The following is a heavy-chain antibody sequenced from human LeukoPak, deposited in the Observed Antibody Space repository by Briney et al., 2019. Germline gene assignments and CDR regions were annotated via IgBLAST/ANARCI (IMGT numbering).Heavy chain of an antibody. Sequence: SETLSLTCTVSGGSISSYYWSWIRQPPGKGLEWIGYIYYSGSPNYNPSLKSRVTISVDTSKNQFSLKLSSVTAADTAVYYCARVAWFGESRSYYYYYMDVWGKGTTVTISS. V-gene: IGHV4-59*08. J-gene: IGHJ6*03. CDR1: GGSISSYY. CDR2: IYYSGSP. CDR3: ARVAWFGESRSYYYYYMDV. D-gene: IGHD3-10*01.